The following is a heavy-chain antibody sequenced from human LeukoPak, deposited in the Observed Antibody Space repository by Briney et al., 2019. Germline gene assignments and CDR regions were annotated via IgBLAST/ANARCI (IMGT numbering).Heavy chain of an antibody. V-gene: IGHV4-61*08. D-gene: IGHD3-10*01. CDR2: IYYSGST. CDR1: GGSISSGGYY. Sequence: SETLSLTCTVSGGSISSGGYYWSWIRQHPGKGLEWIGYIYYSGSTNYNPSLKSRVTISVDTSKNQFSLKLSSVTAADTAVYYCARDREYWYFDLWGRGTLVTVSS. J-gene: IGHJ2*01. CDR3: ARDREYWYFDL.